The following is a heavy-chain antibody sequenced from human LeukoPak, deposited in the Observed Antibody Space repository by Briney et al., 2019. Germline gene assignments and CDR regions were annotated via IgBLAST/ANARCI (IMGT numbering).Heavy chain of an antibody. V-gene: IGHV4-59*11. CDR3: ARDLVTVTKGFDI. CDR1: DDSFSSHY. D-gene: IGHD4-17*01. Sequence: SETLSLTCAVSDDSFSSHYWTWIRQPPGKGLERIGYISYIGTTNYNPSHKSRVTISIDTSKTQFSLKLSSVTAADTAVYYCARDLVTVTKGFDIWGQGTMVSVSA. J-gene: IGHJ3*02. CDR2: ISYIGTT.